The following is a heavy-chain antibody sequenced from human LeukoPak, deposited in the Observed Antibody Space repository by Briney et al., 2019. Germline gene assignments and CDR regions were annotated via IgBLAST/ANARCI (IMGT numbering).Heavy chain of an antibody. V-gene: IGHV4-38-2*02. CDR1: GYSISSGYY. CDR3: ARDHTVTTWNNWFDP. Sequence: SETLSLTCAVSGYSISSGYYWGWIRLPPGKGLEWIGNIFHSGSTYYNPSLKSRVTISVDTSKNQFSLRLSSVTAADTAVYYCARDHTVTTWNNWFDPWGQRTLVTVSS. J-gene: IGHJ5*02. CDR2: IFHSGST. D-gene: IGHD4-11*01.